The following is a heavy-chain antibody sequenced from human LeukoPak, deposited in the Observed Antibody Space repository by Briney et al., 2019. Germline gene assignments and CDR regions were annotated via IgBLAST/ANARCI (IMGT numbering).Heavy chain of an antibody. D-gene: IGHD5-12*01. V-gene: IGHV6-1*01. Sequence: SQTLSLTCAISGDSVSSNSAAWNWIRQSPSRGLEWLGRTYYRSKWYNDYAVSVKSRITINPDTSKNQFSLQLNSVTPEDTAVYYCAREYRSGYVALGPFDYWGQGTLVTVSS. CDR1: GDSVSSNSAA. CDR3: AREYRSGYVALGPFDY. J-gene: IGHJ4*02. CDR2: TYYRSKWYN.